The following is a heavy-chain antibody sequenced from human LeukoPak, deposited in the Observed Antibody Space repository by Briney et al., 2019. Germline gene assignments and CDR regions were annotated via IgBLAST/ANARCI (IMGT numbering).Heavy chain of an antibody. J-gene: IGHJ4*02. Sequence: GGSLRLSCSASGFTFSSYALHWVRQAPGKGLEYVSGVNSNGVSTNHADSVKGRITISRDNSNNTLHLQMSSLRGEDTAVYYCVKDRDRNLARVNFDYWGQGTLVTVSS. CDR2: VNSNGVST. V-gene: IGHV3-64D*06. D-gene: IGHD5-24*01. CDR3: VKDRDRNLARVNFDY. CDR1: GFTFSSYA.